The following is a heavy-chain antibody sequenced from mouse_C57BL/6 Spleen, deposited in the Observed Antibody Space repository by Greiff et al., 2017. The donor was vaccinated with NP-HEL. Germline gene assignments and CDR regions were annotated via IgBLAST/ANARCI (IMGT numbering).Heavy chain of an antibody. V-gene: IGHV1-53*01. D-gene: IGHD2-4*01. CDR1: GYTFTSYW. Sequence: QVQLQQPGTELVKPGASVKLSCKASGYTFTSYWMHWVKQRPGQGLEWIGNINPSNGGTNYNEKFKSKATLTVDKSSSTAYMQLSSRTSEDSAVYYGARERDDYGQSWFAYWGQGTLVTVSA. J-gene: IGHJ3*01. CDR2: INPSNGGT. CDR3: ARERDDYGQSWFAY.